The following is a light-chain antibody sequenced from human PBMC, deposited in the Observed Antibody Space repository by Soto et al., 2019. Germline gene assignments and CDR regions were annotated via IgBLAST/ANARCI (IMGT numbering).Light chain of an antibody. CDR3: QQYGSSPVT. Sequence: EIVLTQSPGTLSLSPGERATLSCRASQSVSSSSLAWYQQKPGQAPRLLIYGASSRATGIPDRFSGSGSGTDFTLTISRLEPKDFAVYYCQQYGSSPVTFGGGTKVEI. J-gene: IGKJ4*01. CDR2: GAS. CDR1: QSVSSSS. V-gene: IGKV3-20*01.